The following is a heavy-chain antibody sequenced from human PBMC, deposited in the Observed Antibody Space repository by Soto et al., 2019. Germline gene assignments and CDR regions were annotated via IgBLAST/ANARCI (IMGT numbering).Heavy chain of an antibody. CDR2: IIPIPGTA. V-gene: IGHV1-69*01. CDR1: GGTFGSYA. Sequence: QVQLVQSGAEVKKPGSSVKVSCKASGGTFGSYAISWVRQAPGQGLEWMGGIIPIPGTANYAQKFQGRVTIAADEYTSTAYMELSSLRSEDTAVYYCARSQGSSTSLEIYYYYYYGMDVWGQGTTVTASS. CDR3: ARSQGSSTSLEIYYYYYYGMDV. D-gene: IGHD2-2*01. J-gene: IGHJ6*02.